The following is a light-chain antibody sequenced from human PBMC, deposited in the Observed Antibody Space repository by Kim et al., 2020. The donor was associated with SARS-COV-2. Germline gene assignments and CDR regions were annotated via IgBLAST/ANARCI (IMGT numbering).Light chain of an antibody. J-gene: IGLJ2*01. CDR3: QAWDNRVTLV. CDR2: EDT. CDR1: RLGDKY. V-gene: IGLV3-1*01. Sequence: SYELTQPPSVSVSPGQTASITCSGDRLGDKYVCWYRQKPGQSPVLVIYEDTKRPSGIPERFSDSKSGTTATLTISGTQAMDEADYYCQAWDNRVTLVFGGGTQLTVL.